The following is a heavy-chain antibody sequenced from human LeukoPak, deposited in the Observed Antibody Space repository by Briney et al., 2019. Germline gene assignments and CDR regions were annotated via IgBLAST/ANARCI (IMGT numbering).Heavy chain of an antibody. Sequence: ASVKVSCKASGYTFTSYDINWVRQATGQGLEWMGIINPSGGSTSYAQKFQGRVTMTRDTSTSTVYMELSSLRSEDTAVYYCARDQGCSSTSCQTYNWFDPWGQGTLVTVSS. CDR1: GYTFTSYD. D-gene: IGHD2-2*01. CDR2: INPSGGST. V-gene: IGHV1-46*01. J-gene: IGHJ5*02. CDR3: ARDQGCSSTSCQTYNWFDP.